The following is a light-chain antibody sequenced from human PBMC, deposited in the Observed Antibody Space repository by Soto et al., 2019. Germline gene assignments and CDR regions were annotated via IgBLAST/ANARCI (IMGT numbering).Light chain of an antibody. CDR2: EVN. J-gene: IGLJ1*01. Sequence: QSVLTQPPSASGSPGQSVTISCTGTSSDVGGYNYVSWYRQHPGKAPKRMIYEVNKRPSGVPDRFSASKSGNTASLTVSGLQAEDEADYYCSSYAGSNILFGTGTKVTVL. CDR1: SSDVGGYNY. V-gene: IGLV2-8*01. CDR3: SSYAGSNIL.